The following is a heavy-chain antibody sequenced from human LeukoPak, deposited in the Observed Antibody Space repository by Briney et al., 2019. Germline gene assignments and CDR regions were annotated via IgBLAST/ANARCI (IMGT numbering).Heavy chain of an antibody. Sequence: GGSLRLSCAASGFTFSSYSMNWVRQAPGKGLEWVSYISSSSSTIYYADSVKGRFTISRDNAKNSLYLQMDSLRAEDTAVYYCAKGRGRPDAFDIWGQGTVVTVSS. V-gene: IGHV3-48*01. CDR2: ISSSSSTI. J-gene: IGHJ3*02. CDR3: AKGRGRPDAFDI. CDR1: GFTFSSYS. D-gene: IGHD3-10*01.